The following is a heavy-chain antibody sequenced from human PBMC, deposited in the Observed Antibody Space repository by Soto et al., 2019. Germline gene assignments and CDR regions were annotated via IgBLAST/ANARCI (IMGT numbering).Heavy chain of an antibody. V-gene: IGHV4-39*01. J-gene: IGHJ6*02. D-gene: IGHD3-10*01. CDR3: ARGRSPHGTMVRGVMYYYYGMDV. CDR2: IYYSGST. CDR1: GGSISSSSYY. Sequence: SETLSLTCTVSGGSISSSSYYWGWIRQPPGKGLEWIGSIYYSGSTYYNPSLKSRVTISVDTSKNQFSLKLSSVTAADTAVYYCARGRSPHGTMVRGVMYYYYGMDVWGQGTTVTVSS.